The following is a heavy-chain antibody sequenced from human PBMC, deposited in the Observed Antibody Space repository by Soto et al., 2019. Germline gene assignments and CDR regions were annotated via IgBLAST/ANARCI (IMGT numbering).Heavy chain of an antibody. V-gene: IGHV3-11*04. Sequence: GGSLRLSCAASGFTFSDYYMSWIRQTPGKGLEWVSYISSSGSTIYYADSVKGRFTISRDNSKNTLYLQMNSLRAEDTAVYYCAREGGATEDYYGMDVWGQGTTVTVSS. CDR2: ISSSGSTI. J-gene: IGHJ6*02. CDR1: GFTFSDYY. CDR3: AREGGATEDYYGMDV. D-gene: IGHD4-4*01.